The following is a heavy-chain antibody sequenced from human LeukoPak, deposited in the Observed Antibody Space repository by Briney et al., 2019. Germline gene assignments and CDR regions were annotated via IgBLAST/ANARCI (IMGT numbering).Heavy chain of an antibody. CDR1: GYSISSPYY. J-gene: IGHJ4*02. CDR3: ARQTGSGLFILP. D-gene: IGHD3/OR15-3a*01. CDR2: IFHSGST. V-gene: IGHV4-38-2*02. Sequence: SETLSLTCIVSGYSISSPYYWGWIRQPPGKGLEWIGNIFHSGSTNYNPSLKSRVTISIDTSQNQFSLRLTSVTAADTAVYYCARQTGSGLFILPGGQGTLVTVSS.